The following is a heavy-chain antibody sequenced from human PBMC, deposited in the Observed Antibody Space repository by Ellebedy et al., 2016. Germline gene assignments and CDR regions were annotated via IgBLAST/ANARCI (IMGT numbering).Heavy chain of an antibody. CDR1: GFTFSSYG. CDR3: AKAQPKRVLGYCSGGSCSVPEV. V-gene: IGHV3-30*18. CDR2: ISYDGSNK. J-gene: IGHJ4*02. Sequence: GESLKISXAASGFTFSSYGMHWVRQAPGKGLEWVAVISYDGSNKYYADSVKGRFTISRDNSKNTLYLQMNSLRAEDTAVYYCAKAQPKRVLGYCSGGSCSVPEVWGQGTLVTVSS. D-gene: IGHD2-15*01.